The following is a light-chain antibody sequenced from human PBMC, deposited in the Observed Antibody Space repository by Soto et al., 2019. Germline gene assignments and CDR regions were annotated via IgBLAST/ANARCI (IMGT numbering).Light chain of an antibody. CDR3: QSYDSSLSYV. CDR2: GNS. V-gene: IGLV1-40*01. J-gene: IGLJ1*01. CDR1: SSNIGAGYD. Sequence: QSVLTQPPSVSGAPGQRVTISCTGRSSNIGAGYDVHWYQQLPGTAPKLLIYGNSNRPSGVPDRFSGSKSGTSASLAITGLQAEDEADYYCQSYDSSLSYVLGTGTKVTVL.